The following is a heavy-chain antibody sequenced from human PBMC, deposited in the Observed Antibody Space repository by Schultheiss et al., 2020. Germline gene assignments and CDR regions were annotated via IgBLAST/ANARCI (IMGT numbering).Heavy chain of an antibody. CDR2: IFTRGST. V-gene: IGHV4-4*07. CDR1: GGSINNYY. D-gene: IGHD1-26*01. Sequence: SQTLSLTCTVSGGSINNYYWSWIRQPAGKGLEWIGRIFTRGSTNYNPSLKSRVTISMDTSKNQLSLRLSSVTAADTAVYYCARGSYGDYGDCWGQGTLVTVSS. CDR3: ARGSYGDYGDC. J-gene: IGHJ4*02.